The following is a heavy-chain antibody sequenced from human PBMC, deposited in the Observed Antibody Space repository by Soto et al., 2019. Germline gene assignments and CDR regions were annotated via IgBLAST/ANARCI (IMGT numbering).Heavy chain of an antibody. J-gene: IGHJ6*02. Sequence: QVQLVESGGGVVQPGRSLRLSCAASGFIFSRYGMHWVRQAPGKGLEWVAVIWYDGSTKYYADSVKGRFTISRDNSKNTLYMQMNSLRAEDTAVYYCARDPYSNYDYYYGMDVWGQGTTVTVSS. CDR3: ARDPYSNYDYYYGMDV. V-gene: IGHV3-33*01. CDR2: IWYDGSTK. CDR1: GFIFSRYG. D-gene: IGHD4-4*01.